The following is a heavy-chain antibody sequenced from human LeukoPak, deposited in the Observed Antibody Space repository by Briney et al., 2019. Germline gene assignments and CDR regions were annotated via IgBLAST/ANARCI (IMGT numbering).Heavy chain of an antibody. CDR1: GGSISSGSYY. J-gene: IGHJ3*02. V-gene: IGHV4-61*02. CDR3: ARGGSPTHLRSVAFDI. CDR2: IYTSGST. D-gene: IGHD1-26*01. Sequence: SETLSLTCTVSGGSISSGSYYWSWIRQPAGKGLEWIGRIYTSGSTNYNPSLKSRVTISVDTSKNQFSLKLSSVTAADTAVYYCARGGSPTHLRSVAFDIWGQGTMVTVSS.